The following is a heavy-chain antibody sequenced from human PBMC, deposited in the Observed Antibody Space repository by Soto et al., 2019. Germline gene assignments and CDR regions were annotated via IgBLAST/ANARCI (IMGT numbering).Heavy chain of an antibody. J-gene: IGHJ4*02. Sequence: ASVKVSCKGSGYTFTSYGIKWVRQAPGQGLEWMGWISAYNGNTNYAQKLQGRVSMTTGTSTSTAYMELRSLISDDTAVYYCARKGDFWSGYYVDYWGQGTLVTVSS. CDR2: ISAYNGNT. CDR1: GYTFTSYG. D-gene: IGHD3-3*01. V-gene: IGHV1-18*04. CDR3: ARKGDFWSGYYVDY.